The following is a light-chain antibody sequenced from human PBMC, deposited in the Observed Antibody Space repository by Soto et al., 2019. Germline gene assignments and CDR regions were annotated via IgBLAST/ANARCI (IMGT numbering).Light chain of an antibody. Sequence: DIQMTQSPSTLSASIGDRVTITCRASQSINSWLAWHQQKPGKAPKLLIYKASYLEGGVPSRFSGSASGTAFTLTISSLQPDDFATYYCQQYHAFPGTFGQGTRVEIK. V-gene: IGKV1-5*03. CDR1: QSINSW. J-gene: IGKJ1*01. CDR2: KAS. CDR3: QQYHAFPGT.